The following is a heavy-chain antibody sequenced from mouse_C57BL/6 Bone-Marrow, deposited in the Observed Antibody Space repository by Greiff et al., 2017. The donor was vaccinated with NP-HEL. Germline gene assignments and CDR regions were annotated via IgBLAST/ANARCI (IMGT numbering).Heavy chain of an antibody. V-gene: IGHV2-2*01. CDR3: ANAYYYGSLGY. CDR2: IWSGGST. Sequence: VKLVESGPGLVQPSQSLSITCTVSGFSLTSYGVHWVRQSPGKGLEWLGVIWSGGSTDYNAAFISRLSISKDNSKSQVFFKMNSLQADDTAIYYCANAYYYGSLGYWGQGTTLTVSS. J-gene: IGHJ2*01. CDR1: GFSLTSYG. D-gene: IGHD1-1*01.